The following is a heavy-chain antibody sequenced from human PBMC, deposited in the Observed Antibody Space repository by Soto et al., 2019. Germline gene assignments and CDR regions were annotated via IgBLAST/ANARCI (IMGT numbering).Heavy chain of an antibody. J-gene: IGHJ6*02. D-gene: IGHD6-13*01. CDR2: IWSDGNYN. CDR3: AKERAAAGLDIYYYGMDV. CDR1: GFTFSRFA. Sequence: ESGGGVVQPGRSLRLSCAASGFTFSRFAMHWVRQAPGKGLEWVAVIWSDGNYNYYGDSVKGRFTVSRDNSNNTLHLQMNSLRAEDTAVYYCAKERAAAGLDIYYYGMDVWGQGTMVTVSS. V-gene: IGHV3-30*18.